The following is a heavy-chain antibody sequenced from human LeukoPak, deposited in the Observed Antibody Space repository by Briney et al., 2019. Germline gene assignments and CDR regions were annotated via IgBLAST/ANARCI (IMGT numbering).Heavy chain of an antibody. CDR2: INWSGEST. V-gene: IGHV3-20*04. CDR3: ARDLSASWYSLGY. Sequence: PGGSLRLSCAASGSSVAGYGMSWVRQAPGKGLEWASGINWSGESTGYADSVKGRFTISRDNAENALYLQMNSLRAEDTALYYCARDLSASWYSLGYWGRGTLVTVSS. D-gene: IGHD6-13*01. J-gene: IGHJ4*02. CDR1: GSSVAGYG.